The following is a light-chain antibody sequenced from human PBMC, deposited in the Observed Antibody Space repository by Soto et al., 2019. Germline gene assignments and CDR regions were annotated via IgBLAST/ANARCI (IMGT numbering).Light chain of an antibody. CDR3: QQSYSTLSIS. V-gene: IGKV1-39*01. Sequence: DIQMTQSPSSLSASVGDRVTITCRASESISRHLNWYQQKPGKAPNLLIYAASTLQNGVPSRFSGSGSWTDFTLTISSLQPEDFATYDCQQSYSTLSISFGQGTRLEIK. J-gene: IGKJ5*01. CDR2: AAS. CDR1: ESISRH.